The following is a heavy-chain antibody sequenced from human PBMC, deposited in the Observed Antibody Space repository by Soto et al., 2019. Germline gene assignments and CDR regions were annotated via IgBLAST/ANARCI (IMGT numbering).Heavy chain of an antibody. CDR2: FNPEDGET. Sequence: ASVKVSCKVSGYTLTELSMHWVRQAPGKGLEWMGGFNPEDGETIYAQKFQGRVTMTRDTSTSTVYMELSSLRSEDTAVYYCARDLALADYYDSSGYYPPSMDVWGQGTTVTVSS. V-gene: IGHV1-24*01. CDR3: ARDLALADYYDSSGYYPPSMDV. CDR1: GYTLTELS. D-gene: IGHD3-22*01. J-gene: IGHJ6*02.